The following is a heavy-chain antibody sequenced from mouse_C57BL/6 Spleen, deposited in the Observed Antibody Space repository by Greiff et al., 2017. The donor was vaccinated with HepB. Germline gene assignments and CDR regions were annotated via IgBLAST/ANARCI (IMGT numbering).Heavy chain of an antibody. D-gene: IGHD3-3*01. Sequence: VQLQQPGAELVKPGASVKLSCKASGYTFTSYWMQWVKQRPGQGLEWIGEIDPSDSYTNYNQKFKGKATLTVDTSSSTAYMQLSSLTSEDSAVYYCARTSSYLRGWFAYWGQGTLVTVSA. CDR2: IDPSDSYT. J-gene: IGHJ3*01. CDR1: GYTFTSYW. CDR3: ARTSSYLRGWFAY. V-gene: IGHV1-50*01.